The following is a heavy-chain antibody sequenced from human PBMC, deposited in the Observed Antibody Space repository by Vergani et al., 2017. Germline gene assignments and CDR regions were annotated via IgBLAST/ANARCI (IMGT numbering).Heavy chain of an antibody. CDR3: ARRSSSYYYYYGMDV. J-gene: IGHJ6*02. Sequence: QVQLQESGPGLVKPSETLSLTCTVSGGSISSYYWSWIRQPPGKGLEWIGYIYYSGSTNYNPSLKSRVTISVDTSKNQFSLKLSSVTAADTAVYYCARRSSSYYYYYGMDVWGQGTTVTVSS. CDR2: IYYSGST. CDR1: GGSISSYY. V-gene: IGHV4-59*01. D-gene: IGHD6-13*01.